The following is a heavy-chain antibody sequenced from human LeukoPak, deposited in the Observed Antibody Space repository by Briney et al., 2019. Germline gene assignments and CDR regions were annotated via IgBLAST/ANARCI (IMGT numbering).Heavy chain of an antibody. CDR2: IKQDGTEK. D-gene: IGHD5-18*01. J-gene: IGHJ6*02. V-gene: IGHV3-7*01. CDR3: ASSLGYVDTAMVAGSYYYYYGMDV. CDR1: GFTFSSYA. Sequence: GGSLRLSCAASGFTFSSYAMSWVRQAPGKGLEWVANIKQDGTEKYYVDSVKGRFTISRDNAKNSLYLQMNSLRAEDTAVYYCASSLGYVDTAMVAGSYYYYYGMDVWGQGTTVTVSS.